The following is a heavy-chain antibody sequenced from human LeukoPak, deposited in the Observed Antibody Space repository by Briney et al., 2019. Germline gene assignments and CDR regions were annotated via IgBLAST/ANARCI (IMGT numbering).Heavy chain of an antibody. D-gene: IGHD2-2*01. CDR1: GGSFSGYY. Sequence: PSETLSLTCAVYGGSFSGYYWSWVRQPPGKGLEWIGEINNSGSTNYNPSLKSRVTISVDTSKNQFSLKLSSVTAADTAVYYCARGSPSGDIVVVPAAMKSAVWCDPWGQGTLVTVSS. J-gene: IGHJ5*02. CDR3: ARGSPSGDIVVVPAAMKSAVWCDP. CDR2: INNSGST. V-gene: IGHV4-34*01.